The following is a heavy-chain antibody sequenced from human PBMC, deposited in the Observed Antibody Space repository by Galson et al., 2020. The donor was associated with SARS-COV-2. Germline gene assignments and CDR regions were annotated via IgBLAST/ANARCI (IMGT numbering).Heavy chain of an antibody. CDR1: GFTFSSYA. Sequence: GGSLSLSCAASGFTFSSYAMSWVRQAPGKGLEWVSAIRCSGGSTYYADSVKGRFTISRDNSKNTLYLQMNSLRAEDTAVYYCAKVTGAVAGRPLDYWGQGTLVTVSS. V-gene: IGHV3-23*01. CDR2: IRCSGGST. J-gene: IGHJ4*02. CDR3: AKVTGAVAGRPLDY. D-gene: IGHD6-19*01.